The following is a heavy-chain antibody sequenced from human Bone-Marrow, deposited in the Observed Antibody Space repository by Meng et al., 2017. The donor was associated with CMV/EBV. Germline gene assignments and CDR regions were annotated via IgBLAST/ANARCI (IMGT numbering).Heavy chain of an antibody. V-gene: IGHV4-34*01. CDR2: INHSGST. CDR1: GRSFSGYY. J-gene: IGHJ5*02. Sequence: SQTLSLICAVYGRSFSGYYWSWIRQPPGKGLEWIGEINHSGSTNYNPSLKSRVTISVDTSKNQFSLKLSSVTAADTAVYYCARDRTTIFGVAPNWFDPWGQGTLVTVSS. CDR3: ARDRTTIFGVAPNWFDP. D-gene: IGHD3-3*01.